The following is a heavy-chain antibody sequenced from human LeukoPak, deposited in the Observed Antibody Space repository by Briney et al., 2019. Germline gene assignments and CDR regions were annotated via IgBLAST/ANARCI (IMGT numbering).Heavy chain of an antibody. CDR3: AARAGLDAFDI. Sequence: GGSLRLSCSASGFTFSSYSMNWVRQAPGKGREWGASIRSSSSYIYYADSVKGRFTISRDNAKNSLYLQMNSLGAEDTAVYYCAARAGLDAFDIWGKGKMVTVSS. V-gene: IGHV3-21*01. J-gene: IGHJ3*02. CDR2: IRSSSSYI. D-gene: IGHD6-13*01. CDR1: GFTFSSYS.